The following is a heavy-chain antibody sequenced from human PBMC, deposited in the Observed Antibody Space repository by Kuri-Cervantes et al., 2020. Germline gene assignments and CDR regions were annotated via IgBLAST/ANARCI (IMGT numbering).Heavy chain of an antibody. V-gene: IGHV4-59*01. CDR1: GGSISSYY. CDR2: IYYSGST. CDR3: ARDYPGDHDAFDI. D-gene: IGHD3-16*01. Sequence: SETLSLTCTVSGGSISSYYWSWIRQPPGKGLEWIGYIYYSGSTNYNPSLKSRVTISVDTSKNQFSLKLSSVTAADTAVYYCARDYPGDHDAFDIWGQGTMVTVSS. J-gene: IGHJ3*02.